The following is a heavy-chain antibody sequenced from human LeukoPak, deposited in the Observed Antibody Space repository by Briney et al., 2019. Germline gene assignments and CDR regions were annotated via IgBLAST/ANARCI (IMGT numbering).Heavy chain of an antibody. CDR1: GFTFSSYW. D-gene: IGHD3-3*01. Sequence: GGSLRLSCAASGFTFSSYWMSWVRQAPGKGVEWVANIKQDGSEKYYVDSVKGRFTIYRDNAKKSLYLQMNSLRAEDTAVYYCARVANYDFWSGYYRHTDYWGQGTLVTVSS. CDR3: ARVANYDFWSGYYRHTDY. V-gene: IGHV3-7*01. J-gene: IGHJ4*02. CDR2: IKQDGSEK.